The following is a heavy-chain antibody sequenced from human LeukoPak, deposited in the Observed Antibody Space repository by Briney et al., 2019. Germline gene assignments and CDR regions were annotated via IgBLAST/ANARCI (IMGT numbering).Heavy chain of an antibody. CDR1: GFTFSTYT. CDR2: ITSNGDIT. D-gene: IGHD1-26*01. CDR3: ARLEGGRYDFDY. J-gene: IGHJ4*02. V-gene: IGHV3-64*01. Sequence: PGGSLRLSCAAPGFTFSTYTMHWVRQAPGKGLEYVSAITSNGDITYYANSVKGRFTISRDNSKNTLYLQMGSLRPDDMAVYYCARLEGGRYDFDYWGQGTLVTVSS.